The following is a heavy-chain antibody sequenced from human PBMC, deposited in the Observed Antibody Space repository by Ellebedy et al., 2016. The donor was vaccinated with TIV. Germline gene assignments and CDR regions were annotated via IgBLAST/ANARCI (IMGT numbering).Heavy chain of an antibody. D-gene: IGHD2-21*02. CDR2: IYYNGRT. Sequence: SETLSLXXNVSGVSISSGDYYWTWVRQPPGKGLEWIGYIYYNGRTYYNPSLKSRVAISIDTSRNQFSLRLRSVTAADTAVYYCARDRVVVVTASDAFDIWGQGTMVTVSS. CDR3: ARDRVVVVTASDAFDI. V-gene: IGHV4-30-4*01. J-gene: IGHJ3*02. CDR1: GVSISSGDYY.